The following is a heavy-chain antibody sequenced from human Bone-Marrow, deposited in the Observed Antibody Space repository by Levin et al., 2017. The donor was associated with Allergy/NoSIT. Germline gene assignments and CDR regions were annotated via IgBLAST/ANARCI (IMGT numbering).Heavy chain of an antibody. CDR1: GFTFGDYA. V-gene: IGHV3-49*03. D-gene: IGHD5-12*01. Sequence: HSGGSLRLSCTTSGFTFGDYAIIWFRQAPGKGLEWVSFIRGKAFGGTREYAASVKGRFTISRDESKSAAYLQMNSLKTEDTAVYFCSRTCGGLATTSCDYYGMDVWGQGTTVTVSS. J-gene: IGHJ6*02. CDR3: SRTCGGLATTSCDYYGMDV. CDR2: IRGKAFGGTR.